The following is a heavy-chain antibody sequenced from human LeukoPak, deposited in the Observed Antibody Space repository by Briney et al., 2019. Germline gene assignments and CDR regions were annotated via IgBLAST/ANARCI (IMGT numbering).Heavy chain of an antibody. D-gene: IGHD3-3*01. J-gene: IGHJ6*03. CDR2: ISSSSSFI. V-gene: IGHV3-21*01. CDR3: ARGAYPYDFWSGYREYYYMDV. Sequence: PGGALRLSCAASGFTLRSYSMNWVRPAPGKGLGWVSSISSSSSFIYYADSVKGRFTISRDNAKNSLYLQMNSLRAEDTAVYYCARGAYPYDFWSGYREYYYMDVWGKGTTVTVSS. CDR1: GFTLRSYS.